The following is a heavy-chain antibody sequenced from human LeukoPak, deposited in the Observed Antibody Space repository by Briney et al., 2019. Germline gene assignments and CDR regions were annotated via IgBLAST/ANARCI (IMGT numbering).Heavy chain of an antibody. J-gene: IGHJ4*02. Sequence: SETLSLTCAVYGGSFSGYYWSWIRQPPGKGLEWIGEINHSGGTNYNPSLKSRVTISVDTSKNQFSLKLSSVTAADTAVYYCAGGHDYGDYWGQGTLVTVSS. V-gene: IGHV4-34*01. CDR2: INHSGGT. CDR3: AGGHDYGDY. CDR1: GGSFSGYY.